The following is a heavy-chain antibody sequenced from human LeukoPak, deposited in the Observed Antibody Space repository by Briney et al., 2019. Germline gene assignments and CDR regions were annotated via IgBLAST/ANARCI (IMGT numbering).Heavy chain of an antibody. Sequence: ASETLSLTCAVYGGSFSVYYWSWIRQPPGKGLEWIGEINHSGSTNYNPSLKSRVTISVDTSKNQFSLKLSSVTAADTAVYYCARLVTGYYDYWGQGTLVTVSS. D-gene: IGHD3-9*01. J-gene: IGHJ4*02. V-gene: IGHV4-34*01. CDR2: INHSGST. CDR1: GGSFSVYY. CDR3: ARLVTGYYDY.